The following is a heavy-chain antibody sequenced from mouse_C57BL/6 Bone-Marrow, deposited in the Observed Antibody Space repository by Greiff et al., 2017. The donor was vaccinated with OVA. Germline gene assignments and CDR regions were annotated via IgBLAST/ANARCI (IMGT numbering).Heavy chain of an antibody. CDR3: ERPLLRPYAMDY. V-gene: IGHV1-80*01. CDR2: IYPGDGDT. Sequence: LVKSGAELVKPGASVKISCKASGYAFSSYWMNWVKQRPGEGLEWIGQIYPGDGDTNYNGKFKGKATLTADKSSSTAYMQLSSLTSEDSAVYFCERPLLRPYAMDYWGQGTSVTVSS. J-gene: IGHJ4*01. CDR1: GYAFSSYW. D-gene: IGHD1-2*01.